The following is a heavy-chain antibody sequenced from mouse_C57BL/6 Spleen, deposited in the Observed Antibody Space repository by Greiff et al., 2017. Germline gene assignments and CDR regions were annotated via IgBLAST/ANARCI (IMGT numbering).Heavy chain of an antibody. Sequence: QVQLPQPGAELVMPGASVKLSCKASGYTFTSYWMHWVKPRPGQGLEWIGEIDPSDSYTNYNHKFNGKSTLTVYKSSITAYRQLISLTFEDSAVYYCARRHYYVFMDYWGQGTSVTVSS. V-gene: IGHV1-69*01. D-gene: IGHD1-2*01. CDR3: ARRHYYVFMDY. CDR2: IDPSDSYT. CDR1: GYTFTSYW. J-gene: IGHJ4*01.